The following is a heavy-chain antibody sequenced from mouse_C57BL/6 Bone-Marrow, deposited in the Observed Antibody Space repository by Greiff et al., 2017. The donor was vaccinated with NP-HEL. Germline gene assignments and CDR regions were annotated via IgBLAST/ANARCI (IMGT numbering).Heavy chain of an antibody. J-gene: IGHJ3*01. Sequence: QVQLKESGAELARPGASVKLSCKASGYTFTSYGISWVKQRTGQGLEWIGEIYPRSGNTYYNEKFKGKATLTADKSSSTAYMELRSLTSEDSAVYFCARLLRSAYWGQGTLVTVSA. CDR3: ARLLRSAY. CDR2: IYPRSGNT. D-gene: IGHD1-1*01. V-gene: IGHV1-81*01. CDR1: GYTFTSYG.